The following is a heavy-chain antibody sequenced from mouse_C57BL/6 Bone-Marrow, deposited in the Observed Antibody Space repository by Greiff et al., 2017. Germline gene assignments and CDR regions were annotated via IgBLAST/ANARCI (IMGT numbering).Heavy chain of an antibody. V-gene: IGHV1-47*01. CDR3: ARGGNYGGYYFDY. Sequence: VQVVASGAELVKPGASVTMSCKASGYTFTTYPIEWMQQNHGKSLEWIGNFHPYNDDTKYNEKFKGKATLTVEKSSSTVYLELSRLTSDDSAVYYCARGGNYGGYYFDYWGQGTTLTVSS. CDR1: GYTFTTYP. J-gene: IGHJ2*01. CDR2: FHPYNDDT. D-gene: IGHD2-1*01.